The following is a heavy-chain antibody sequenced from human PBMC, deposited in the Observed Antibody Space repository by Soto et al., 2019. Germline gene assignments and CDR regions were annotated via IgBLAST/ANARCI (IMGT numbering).Heavy chain of an antibody. CDR1: GGTVSSQY. Sequence: SETLSLTCTVSGGTVSSQYWSWIRQPTGKGLEWIGRIYNGGIPLIHPSLESRVALSLDTSKNQFSLTLSSVTAADTAIYYCASQDYVKSVYYFGYWGRGTLVTVS. J-gene: IGHJ4*02. D-gene: IGHD3-10*02. CDR3: ASQDYVKSVYYFGY. CDR2: IYNGGIP. V-gene: IGHV4-4*07.